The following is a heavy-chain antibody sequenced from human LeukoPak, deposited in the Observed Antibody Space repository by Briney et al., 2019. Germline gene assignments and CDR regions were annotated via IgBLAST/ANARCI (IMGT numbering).Heavy chain of an antibody. Sequence: PGGSLRLSCAAFGFSFSSYAMSWVRQAPGKGLEWVSAIGGSGGSTYYADSVKGRFTISRDNSENTLYLQMNSLRAEDTAVYYCAKDLLAAAPFYFDSWGQGTLVTVSS. D-gene: IGHD6-13*01. J-gene: IGHJ4*02. CDR1: GFSFSSYA. CDR2: IGGSGGST. V-gene: IGHV3-23*01. CDR3: AKDLLAAAPFYFDS.